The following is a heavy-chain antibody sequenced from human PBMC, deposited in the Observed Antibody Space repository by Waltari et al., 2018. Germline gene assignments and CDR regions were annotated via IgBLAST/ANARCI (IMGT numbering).Heavy chain of an antibody. CDR1: GASVTGDW. V-gene: IGHV4-4*02. Sequence: QVHLQESGPGLVKPSGTLSLTCEVSGASVTGDWWGWVRQPPGQGLEWIGGIYHSGSNNYNPAHKSRLAMSVEKSKTEFSLKLTSVTAADTAVYYCARWSARISQREFYFDYWGQGILVTISS. D-gene: IGHD6-25*01. J-gene: IGHJ4*02. CDR3: ARWSARISQREFYFDY. CDR2: IYHSGSN.